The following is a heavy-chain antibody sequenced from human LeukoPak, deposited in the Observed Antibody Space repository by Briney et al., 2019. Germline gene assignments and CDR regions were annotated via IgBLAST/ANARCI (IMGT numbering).Heavy chain of an antibody. CDR1: GGSISSSSCY. D-gene: IGHD3-10*01. CDR3: AREQITMVRGEGWFDP. V-gene: IGHV4-39*07. Sequence: PSETLSHTCIVSGGSISSSSCYWGWIRHPPGKGLEWIGSMYYSGSTYYNPSLKSRVTISVDKSKNQFSLKLSSVTAADTAVYYCAREQITMVRGEGWFDPWGQGTLVTVSS. J-gene: IGHJ5*02. CDR2: MYYSGST.